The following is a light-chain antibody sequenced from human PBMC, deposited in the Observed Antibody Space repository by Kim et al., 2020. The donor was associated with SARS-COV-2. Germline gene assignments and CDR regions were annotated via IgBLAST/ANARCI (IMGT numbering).Light chain of an antibody. CDR3: QQYNSYPRT. Sequence: AIRMTQSPSSFSASTGDRVTITCRSSQGISSYLAWYQQKPGKAPKLLIYAASTLQSGVSSRFSGSGSGTDFTLTISYLQSEDFATYYCQQYNSYPRTFGQGTKVDIK. V-gene: IGKV1-8*01. CDR2: AAS. CDR1: QGISSY. J-gene: IGKJ1*01.